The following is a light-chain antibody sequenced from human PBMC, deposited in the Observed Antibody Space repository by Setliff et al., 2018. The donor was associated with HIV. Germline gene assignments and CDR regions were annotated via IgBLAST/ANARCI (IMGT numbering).Light chain of an antibody. CDR2: DVT. J-gene: IGLJ2*01. Sequence: QSALTQPASVSGSPGQSITISCTGSITDIGNYESVSWYQQHPGGVPKRMIYDVTKLPSGISSRFSGSKSGNTASLTISGLQAEDEADYYCCSYVNGDTWIFGGGTK. CDR3: CSYVNGDTWI. CDR1: ITDIGNYES. V-gene: IGLV2-23*02.